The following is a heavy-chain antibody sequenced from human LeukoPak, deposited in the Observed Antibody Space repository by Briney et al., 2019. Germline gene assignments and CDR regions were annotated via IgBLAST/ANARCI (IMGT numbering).Heavy chain of an antibody. CDR1: GGSTSSYY. Sequence: NPSETLSLTCTVSGGSTSSYYWSWIRQPPGKGLEWIGYIYYSGSTNYNPSLKSRVTISVDTSKNQFSLKLSSVTAADTAVYYCARSGPLTTYYGSVTRAFDTWGQGTMVTVSS. V-gene: IGHV4-59*01. CDR2: IYYSGST. J-gene: IGHJ3*02. D-gene: IGHD3-10*01. CDR3: ARSGPLTTYYGSVTRAFDT.